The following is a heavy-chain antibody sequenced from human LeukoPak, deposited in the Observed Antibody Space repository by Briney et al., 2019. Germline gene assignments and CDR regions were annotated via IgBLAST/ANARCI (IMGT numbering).Heavy chain of an antibody. J-gene: IGHJ5*02. Sequence: VSVKVSCKASGYTFTSYDINWVRQAAGQGLEWMGWVHPDTGYADYAQKFQGRVTMTSDTSISTAYMELSSLRSDDTAVYFCARGPRNDPWGQGTLVTVSS. CDR1: GYTFTSYD. CDR2: VHPDTGYA. D-gene: IGHD1-14*01. V-gene: IGHV1-8*01. CDR3: ARGPRNDP.